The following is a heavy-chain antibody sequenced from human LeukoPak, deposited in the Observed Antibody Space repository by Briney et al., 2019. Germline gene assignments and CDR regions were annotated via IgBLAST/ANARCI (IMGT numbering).Heavy chain of an antibody. D-gene: IGHD6-13*01. CDR3: ARVPRQQLVRDAFDI. CDR1: GYTFTSYA. Sequence: GASVKVSCKGSGYTFTSYAMHWVRQAPGQRLEWMGWINAGNGNTKYSQKFQGRVTITRDTSASTAYMELSSLRSEDTAVYYCARVPRQQLVRDAFDIWGQGTMVTVSS. J-gene: IGHJ3*02. V-gene: IGHV1-3*01. CDR2: INAGNGNT.